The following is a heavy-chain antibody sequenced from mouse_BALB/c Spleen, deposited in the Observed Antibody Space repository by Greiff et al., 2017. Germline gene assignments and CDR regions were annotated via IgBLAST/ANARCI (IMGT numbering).Heavy chain of an antibody. D-gene: IGHD3-1*01. CDR2: IYPGDGDT. CDR1: GYTFTSYW. V-gene: IGHV1-87*01. Sequence: QVQLQQSGAELARPGASVKLSCKASGYTFTSYWMQWVKQRPGQGLEWIGAIYPGDGDTRYTQKFKGKATLTADKSSSTAYMQLSSLASEDSAVYYCARTGGDWGQGTSVTVSA. CDR3: ARTGGD. J-gene: IGHJ4*01.